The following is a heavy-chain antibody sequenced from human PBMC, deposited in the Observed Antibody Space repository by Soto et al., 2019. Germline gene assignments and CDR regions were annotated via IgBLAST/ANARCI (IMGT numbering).Heavy chain of an antibody. CDR1: GFTSSDHY. V-gene: IGHV3-11*03. Sequence: GGSLRLSCVASGFTSSDHYMTWIRQAPGKGLEWLSYISTSSSYTNYADSVKGRFTISRDNAMNSLYLQMNSLRAEDTAVYYCARLRLTGYFDYWGQGTLVTVSS. J-gene: IGHJ4*02. CDR2: ISTSSSYT. CDR3: ARLRLTGYFDY.